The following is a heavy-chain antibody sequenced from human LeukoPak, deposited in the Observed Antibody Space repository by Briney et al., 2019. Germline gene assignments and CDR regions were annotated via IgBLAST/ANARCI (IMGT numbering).Heavy chain of an antibody. J-gene: IGHJ5*02. D-gene: IGHD2-2*01. Sequence: ASETLSLTCTVSGGSISSYYWSWIRQPPGKGLEWIGYIYYSGSTNYNPSLKSRVTISVETSKNQFSLKLSSVTAADTAVYYCARGRYCSSTSCLDPWGQGTLVTVSS. CDR3: ARGRYCSSTSCLDP. CDR2: IYYSGST. V-gene: IGHV4-59*01. CDR1: GGSISSYY.